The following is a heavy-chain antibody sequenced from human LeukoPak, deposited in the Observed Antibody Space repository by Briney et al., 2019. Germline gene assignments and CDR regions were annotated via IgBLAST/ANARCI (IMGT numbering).Heavy chain of an antibody. CDR1: GFIFSTHA. D-gene: IGHD5-12*01. CDR2: VSGNADST. Sequence: AGGSLRLSCAASGFIFSTHAVSWVRHAPGEGLEWVSSVSGNADSTYYADAVRGRFTISRDNSRNTLFLQMNSLRAEDTAVYYCAIQATGYYYPFDFWGQGTLVTVSS. CDR3: AIQATGYYYPFDF. V-gene: IGHV3-23*01. J-gene: IGHJ4*02.